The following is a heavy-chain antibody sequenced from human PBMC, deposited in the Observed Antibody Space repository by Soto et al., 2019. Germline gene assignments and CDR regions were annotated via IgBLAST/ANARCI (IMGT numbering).Heavy chain of an antibody. Sequence: GASVKVSCKASGYTFTSYGISWVRQAPGQGLEWMGWISAYNGNTNYAQKLQGRVTMTTDTSTSTAYMELRSLRSDDTAVYYCARDIVVVPAAIPYYYYGMDVWGQGTTVTVSS. D-gene: IGHD2-2*01. J-gene: IGHJ6*02. V-gene: IGHV1-18*04. CDR3: ARDIVVVPAAIPYYYYGMDV. CDR2: ISAYNGNT. CDR1: GYTFTSYG.